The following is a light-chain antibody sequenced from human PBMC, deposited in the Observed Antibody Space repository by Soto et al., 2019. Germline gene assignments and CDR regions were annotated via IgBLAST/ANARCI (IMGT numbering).Light chain of an antibody. CDR3: QQYNNWPPRGT. V-gene: IGKV3-15*01. Sequence: EIVMTQSPATLSVSPGERATLSCRASQSVSSNLAWYQQKPGQAPRLLIYGASTRATGIPARFSGSGSGTEFTLTISRLQSEDFAVYYCQQYNNWPPRGTFGQGTKVEIK. CDR2: GAS. J-gene: IGKJ1*01. CDR1: QSVSSN.